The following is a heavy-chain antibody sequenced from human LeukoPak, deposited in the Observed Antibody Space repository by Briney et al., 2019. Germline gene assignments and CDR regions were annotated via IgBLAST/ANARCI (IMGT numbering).Heavy chain of an antibody. J-gene: IGHJ4*02. Sequence: ASVKVSCKASGYAFSMYSKYTIHWVRQAPGQRPEWMGWINAGFSETRYRQKFQGRVTLSADTSANTVYMELNSLTSEDTAVYYCARDSDTTDWAWVYWGQGTLVTVSS. CDR2: INAGFSET. CDR3: ARDSDTTDWAWVY. CDR1: GYAFSMYSKYT. D-gene: IGHD3-9*01. V-gene: IGHV1-3*01.